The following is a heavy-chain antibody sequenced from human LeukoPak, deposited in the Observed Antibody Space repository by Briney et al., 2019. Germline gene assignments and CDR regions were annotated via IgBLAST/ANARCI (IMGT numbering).Heavy chain of an antibody. Sequence: SETLSLTCTVSGASISSYYWSWIRQPPGKGLEWIGYIHTSGNTNSSPSLKSRVTMSVDTSKNEFPLKLRSVAAADTALYYCARGHFDSSGSSNPLDSWGQGTLVTVSS. CDR2: IHTSGNT. CDR3: ARGHFDSSGSSNPLDS. CDR1: GASISSYY. V-gene: IGHV4-4*09. D-gene: IGHD3-22*01. J-gene: IGHJ4*02.